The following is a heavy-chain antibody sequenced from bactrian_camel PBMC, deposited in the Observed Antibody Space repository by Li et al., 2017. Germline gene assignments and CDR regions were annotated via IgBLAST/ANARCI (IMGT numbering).Heavy chain of an antibody. CDR1: GDTFPSHC. CDR2: ICTPNGAT. V-gene: IGHV3S63*01. Sequence: QVQLVESGGGSVQTGGSLRLSCVNSGDTFPSHCMGWFRQAPGKEREGVARICTPNGATIYADSVKGRVTISFDTARNTLNLQMNNLKPEDTGRYYCAAGCRTALKADYEHDYRVLGQGTQVTVS. D-gene: IGHD5*01. J-gene: IGHJ4*01.